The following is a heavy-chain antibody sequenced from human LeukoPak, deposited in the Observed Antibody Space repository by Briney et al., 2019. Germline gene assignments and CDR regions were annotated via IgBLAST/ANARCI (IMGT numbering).Heavy chain of an antibody. V-gene: IGHV3-30*02. D-gene: IGHD3-9*01. J-gene: IGHJ6*03. Sequence: GGSLRLSCAASGFTFSSYGMHWVRQARGKGLEWVAFMRYDGSNRNYADSVKGRFTISRDNSKNTLYLQMNSLRAEDTAVYYCAKGVKVPLLRYFSYYMDVWGKGTTVTISS. CDR3: AKGVKVPLLRYFSYYMDV. CDR1: GFTFSSYG. CDR2: MRYDGSNR.